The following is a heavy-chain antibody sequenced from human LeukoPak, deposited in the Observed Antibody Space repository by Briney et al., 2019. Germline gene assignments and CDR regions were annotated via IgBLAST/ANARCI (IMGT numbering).Heavy chain of an antibody. J-gene: IGHJ4*02. CDR3: AKNRDSSDYPRDFDF. V-gene: IGHV3-30*02. CDR1: GFTFSSYG. D-gene: IGHD3-22*01. Sequence: GGSLRLSCAASGFTFSSYGMHWVRQTPGKGLEWVAFIRHDGSYQQYADSVKGRFTVSRDNSKDMVYLQMNSLRTEDTAVYYCAKNRDSSDYPRDFDFWGQGTLVTVSS. CDR2: IRHDGSYQ.